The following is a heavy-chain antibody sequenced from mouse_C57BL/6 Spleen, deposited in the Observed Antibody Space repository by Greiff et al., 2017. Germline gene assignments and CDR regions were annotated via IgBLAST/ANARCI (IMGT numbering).Heavy chain of an antibody. J-gene: IGHJ4*01. V-gene: IGHV1-63*01. CDR3: ASFITATSSAMDY. CDR2: IYPGGGYT. D-gene: IGHD1-1*01. CDR1: GYTFTNYW. Sequence: VQLQQSGAELVRPGTSVKMSCKASGYTFTNYWIGWAKQRPGHGLEWIGDIYPGGGYTNYNEKFKGKATLTADKSSSTAYMQFSSLTSEDSAIYYCASFITATSSAMDYWGQGTSVTVSS.